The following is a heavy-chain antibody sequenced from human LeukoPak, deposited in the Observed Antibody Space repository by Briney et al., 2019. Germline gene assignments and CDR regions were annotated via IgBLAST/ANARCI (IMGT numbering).Heavy chain of an antibody. Sequence: ASVKVSCKTSGYTVTNYYIHWVRQAPGQGLEWMGVINHSDGSTSYAQNFQGRVTMTRDTSTSTVYMQLSSLRSEDTALYYCAGEYSSCGRFDYWGQGTLVTVSS. CDR3: AGEYSSCGRFDY. D-gene: IGHD6-6*01. J-gene: IGHJ4*02. CDR1: GYTVTNYY. CDR2: INHSDGST. V-gene: IGHV1-46*01.